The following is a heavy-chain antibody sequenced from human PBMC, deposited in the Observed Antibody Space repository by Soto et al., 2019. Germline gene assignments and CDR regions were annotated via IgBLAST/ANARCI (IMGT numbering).Heavy chain of an antibody. D-gene: IGHD2-8*01. CDR3: ARMNVYAVSYYYYGMDV. Sequence: QVQLVQSGAEVKKPGSSVKVSCKASGGTFSSYAISWVRQAPGQGLEWMGGIIPIFGTANYAQKFQGRVTITADESTSTADMELSSLRAEDTAVYYCARMNVYAVSYYYYGMDVWGQGTTVTVSS. J-gene: IGHJ6*02. CDR1: GGTFSSYA. CDR2: IIPIFGTA. V-gene: IGHV1-69*01.